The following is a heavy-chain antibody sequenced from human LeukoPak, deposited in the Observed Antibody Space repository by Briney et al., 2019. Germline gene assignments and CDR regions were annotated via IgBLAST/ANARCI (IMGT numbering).Heavy chain of an antibody. CDR2: INHDGSST. Sequence: GGSLRLSCATSGFTFSTFWMHWVRQAPGKGLVWVSRINHDGSSTNYADSVKGRFTISRDNAKNTLHLQMNSLRAEDTAVYYCVRDWGYDSSGYWQKYFDSWGQGTLLTVSS. CDR3: VRDWGYDSSGYWQKYFDS. V-gene: IGHV3-74*01. CDR1: GFTFSTFW. J-gene: IGHJ4*02. D-gene: IGHD3-22*01.